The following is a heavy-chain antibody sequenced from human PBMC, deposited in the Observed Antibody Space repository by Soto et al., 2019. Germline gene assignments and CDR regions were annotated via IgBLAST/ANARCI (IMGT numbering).Heavy chain of an antibody. CDR1: GGTFNSYA. CDR3: ALWGFRDGNNSRYNYCVMDV. J-gene: IGHJ6*02. Sequence: QVQLVQSGAEVKKPGSSVKVSCKASGGTFNSYAISWVRQAPGQGLEWMGGIIPIFGTAKYAQKFQGRVAINADESTSAAYIELRSLRSEDTAVYYCALWGFRDGNNSRYNYCVMDVWGQGARVTVSS. CDR2: IIPIFGTA. V-gene: IGHV1-69*01. D-gene: IGHD3-10*01.